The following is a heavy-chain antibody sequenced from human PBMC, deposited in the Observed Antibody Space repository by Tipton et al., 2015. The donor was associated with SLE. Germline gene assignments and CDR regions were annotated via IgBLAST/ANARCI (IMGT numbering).Heavy chain of an antibody. CDR1: GGSITSYSYY. Sequence: TLSLTCSVSGGSITSYSYYWGWVRQPPGKGLEWIGNVYYYGETYSSSSLKSRVTISVDTAKNQFSLQLKSVTAADTAVYYCARRCTTTTCDDAFDIWGQGTMVTVSP. CDR2: VYYYGET. V-gene: IGHV4-39*01. J-gene: IGHJ3*02. D-gene: IGHD2-8*01. CDR3: ARRCTTTTCDDAFDI.